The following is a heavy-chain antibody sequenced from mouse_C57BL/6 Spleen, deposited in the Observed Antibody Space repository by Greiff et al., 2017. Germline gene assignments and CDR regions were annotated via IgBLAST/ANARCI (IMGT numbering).Heavy chain of an antibody. Sequence: VQLQQPGAELVKPGASVKLSCKASGYTFTSYWMQWVKQRPGQGLEWIGEIDPSDSYTNYTQKFQGKATLTVDTSSSTAYMQLSSLTSEDSAVXYCARYDYGSSYHYAMDYWGQGTSVTVSS. CDR1: GYTFTSYW. J-gene: IGHJ4*01. CDR3: ARYDYGSSYHYAMDY. D-gene: IGHD1-1*01. CDR2: IDPSDSYT. V-gene: IGHV1-50*01.